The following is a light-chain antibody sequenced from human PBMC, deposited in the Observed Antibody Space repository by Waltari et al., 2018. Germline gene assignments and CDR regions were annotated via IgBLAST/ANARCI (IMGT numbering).Light chain of an antibody. J-gene: IGLJ3*02. V-gene: IGLV1-44*01. CDR1: SSNIGSNH. CDR2: SND. Sequence: QSVLTQPPSASGTPGQRVTISCSGSSSNIGSNHMHWYQHLPGTAPRLLIYSNDQRPSGVPDRFSGSKSGTSASLAISGLQSEDESDYFCAAWDDSLNGMLFGGGTHLTVL. CDR3: AAWDDSLNGML.